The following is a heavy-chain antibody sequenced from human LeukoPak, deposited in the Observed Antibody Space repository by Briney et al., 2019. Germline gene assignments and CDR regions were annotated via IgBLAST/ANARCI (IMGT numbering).Heavy chain of an antibody. Sequence: ASVKVSCKASGYTFTSYGISWVRQAPGQGLEWMGWISAYNGNTNYAQKLQGRVTMTTDTSTSTAYMELRSLRSDDTAVYYCARAPSTAARAPPDYWGQGTLVTVSS. D-gene: IGHD2-15*01. CDR3: ARAPSTAARAPPDY. J-gene: IGHJ4*02. CDR1: GYTFTSYG. CDR2: ISAYNGNT. V-gene: IGHV1-18*01.